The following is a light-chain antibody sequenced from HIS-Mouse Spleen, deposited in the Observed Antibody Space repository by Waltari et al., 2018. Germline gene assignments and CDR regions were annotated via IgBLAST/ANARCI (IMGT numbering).Light chain of an antibody. Sequence: QSVLTQPPSVSGAPGQRVTISCTGSSSNIGAGYDVHWYQQLPGTAPKLLISGNSNRPSGVPDRFSGSKSGTSASLAITGLQAEDEADYYCAAWDDSLNGPVFGTGTKVTVL. CDR2: GNS. J-gene: IGLJ1*01. V-gene: IGLV1-40*01. CDR3: AAWDDSLNGPV. CDR1: SSNIGAGYD.